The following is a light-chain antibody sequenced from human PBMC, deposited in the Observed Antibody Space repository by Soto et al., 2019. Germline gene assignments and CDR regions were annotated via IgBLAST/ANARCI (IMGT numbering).Light chain of an antibody. J-gene: IGLJ1*01. Sequence: QSALTQPPSASGSPGQSVTISCTGTSSDVAAYQYVSWYQQHPGKAPKLMIYEVNKRPSGIPDRFSGSKSGSTASLTVSGLQPEDEADYYCSSYAGSSTYVFGTGTKVTGL. V-gene: IGLV2-8*01. CDR2: EVN. CDR1: SSDVAAYQY. CDR3: SSYAGSSTYV.